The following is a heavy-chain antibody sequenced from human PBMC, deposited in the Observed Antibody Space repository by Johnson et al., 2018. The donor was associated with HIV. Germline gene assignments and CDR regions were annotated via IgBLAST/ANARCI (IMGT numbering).Heavy chain of an antibody. J-gene: IGHJ3*02. V-gene: IGHV3-30*18. Sequence: QEQLVESGGGVVQPGRSLRLSCAASGFSFSIYGMHWVRQAPGKGLEWVAVISYDGTNKYYADSVKGRFTISRDNSKNTLYLQMNSLRAEDTAVYYCAKDKSNAFDIWGQGTMVTVSS. CDR1: GFSFSIYG. CDR2: ISYDGTNK. CDR3: AKDKSNAFDI.